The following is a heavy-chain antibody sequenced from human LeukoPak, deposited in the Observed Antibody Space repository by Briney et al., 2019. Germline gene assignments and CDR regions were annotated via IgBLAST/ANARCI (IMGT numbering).Heavy chain of an antibody. V-gene: IGHV1-24*01. CDR1: GYTLTELS. D-gene: IGHD2-8*02. Sequence: ASVKVSCKVSGYTLTELSMHWVRQAPGKGLEWMGGFDPEDGETIYAQKFQGRVTMTEDTSTDTAYMELSSLRSEDTAVYYCATDMVEYTNFDYWGQGTLVTVSS. CDR3: ATDMVEYTNFDY. CDR2: FDPEDGET. J-gene: IGHJ4*02.